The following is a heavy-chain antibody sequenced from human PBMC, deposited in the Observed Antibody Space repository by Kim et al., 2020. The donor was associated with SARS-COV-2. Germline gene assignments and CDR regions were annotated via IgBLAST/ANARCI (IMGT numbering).Heavy chain of an antibody. CDR2: ISGSGGST. CDR3: AHPRQGDSSGWYGDY. V-gene: IGHV3-23*01. CDR1: GFTFSSYA. J-gene: IGHJ4*02. Sequence: GGSLRLSCAASGFTFSSYAMSWVRQAPGKGLEWVSAISGSGGSTYYADSVKGRFTISRDNSKNTLYLQMNSLRAEDTAVYYCAHPRQGDSSGWYGDYWGQGTLVTVSS. D-gene: IGHD6-19*01.